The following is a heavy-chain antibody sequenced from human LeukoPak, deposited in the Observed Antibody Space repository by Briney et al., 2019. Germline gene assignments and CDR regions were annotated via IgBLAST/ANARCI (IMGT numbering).Heavy chain of an antibody. D-gene: IGHD5-24*01. J-gene: IGHJ4*02. CDR2: ISYDGSTE. V-gene: IGHV3-30*18. CDR3: AKDYRRDGYNYYFDY. CDR1: GYTFSNYG. Sequence: PGGPLILSCAASGYTFSNYGMHWVRQAPGKGLECVAVISYDGSTEQYSDSVKGRSTISRDNSKNTLYLQMDSLRPEDTAVYYCAKDYRRDGYNYYFDYWGQGTLVTLSS.